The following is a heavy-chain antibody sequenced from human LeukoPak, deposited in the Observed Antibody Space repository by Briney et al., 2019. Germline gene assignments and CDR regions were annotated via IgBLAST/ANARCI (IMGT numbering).Heavy chain of an antibody. J-gene: IGHJ4*02. V-gene: IGHV3-66*01. CDR1: GFTVSSNY. Sequence: GGSLRLSCAASGFTVSSNYMSWVRQAPGKGLEWVSVIYSGGSTYYADSVKGRFTISRDNSKNTLYLQMNSLRAEDTAVYYCAREGRDSSGWYTAYWGQGTLVTVSS. D-gene: IGHD6-19*01. CDR3: AREGRDSSGWYTAY. CDR2: IYSGGST.